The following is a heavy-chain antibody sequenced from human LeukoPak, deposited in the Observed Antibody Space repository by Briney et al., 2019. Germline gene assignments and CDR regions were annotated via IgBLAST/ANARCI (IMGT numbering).Heavy chain of an antibody. CDR3: ARGNGYSYGYGPHYYYGMDV. CDR1: GFPFSSYS. V-gene: IGHV3-7*03. J-gene: IGHJ6*02. Sequence: GGSLRLSCAASGFPFSSYSMTWVRQAPGKGLEWVANIKPDGTTKFYVDSVKGRFTISRDNSKNTLYLQMNSLRAEDTAVYYCARGNGYSYGYGPHYYYGMDVWGQGTTVTVSS. D-gene: IGHD5-18*01. CDR2: IKPDGTTK.